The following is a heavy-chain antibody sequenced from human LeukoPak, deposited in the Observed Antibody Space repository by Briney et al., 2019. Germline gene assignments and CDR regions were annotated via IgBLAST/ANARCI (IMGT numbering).Heavy chain of an antibody. D-gene: IGHD3-22*01. CDR2: INHSGST. CDR3: ARDLTTEDYYYGMDV. V-gene: IGHV4-34*01. J-gene: IGHJ6*02. Sequence: SETLSLTCTVSGGSISSYYWSWIRQPPGKGLEWIGEINHSGSTNYNPSLKSRVTISVDTSKNQFSLKLSSVTAADTAVYYCARDLTTEDYYYGMDVWGQGTTVTVSS. CDR1: GGSISSYY.